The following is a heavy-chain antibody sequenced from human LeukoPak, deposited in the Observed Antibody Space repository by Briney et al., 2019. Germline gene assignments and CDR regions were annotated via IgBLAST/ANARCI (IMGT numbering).Heavy chain of an antibody. J-gene: IGHJ4*02. CDR3: ASHLEAASDY. CDR2: IYYSGST. CDR1: GGSISSSSYY. D-gene: IGHD6-25*01. V-gene: IGHV4-39*01. Sequence: PSETLSLTCTVSGGSISSSSYYWGWIRQPPGKGLEWIGSIYYSGSTYYNPSLKSRVTISVDTSKNQFSLKLSSVTAADTAVYYCASHLEAASDYWGQGTLVTVSS.